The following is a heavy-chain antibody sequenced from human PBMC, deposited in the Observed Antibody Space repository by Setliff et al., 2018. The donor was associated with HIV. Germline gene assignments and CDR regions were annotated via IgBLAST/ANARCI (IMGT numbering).Heavy chain of an antibody. V-gene: IGHV4-38-2*02. Sequence: SETLSLTCNYSGNSFSGYHWNWIRQPAGKGLEWLGRIYHNGITYYNPSLKSRVTISVDTSQNQFSLKLSSVTAADTAIYYCARRIYGNNPYFDYWSQGTLVTVSS. CDR2: IYHNGIT. J-gene: IGHJ4*02. D-gene: IGHD4-17*01. CDR3: ARRIYGNNPYFDY. CDR1: GNSFSGYH.